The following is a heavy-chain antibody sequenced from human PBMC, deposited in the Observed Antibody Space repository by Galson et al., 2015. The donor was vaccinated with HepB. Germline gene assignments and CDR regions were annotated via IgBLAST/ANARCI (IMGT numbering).Heavy chain of an antibody. V-gene: IGHV3-11*05. CDR2: INGSSSFT. CDR1: GFTFRDYY. D-gene: IGHD1-26*01. CDR3: ATDRRETITCRFDS. Sequence: SLRLSCAASGFTFRDYYMSWIRQAPGKGLEWVAYINGSSSFTNYADSVKGRFTVSRDNAKNSLFLQMNSLRADDAAVYYCATDRRETITCRFDSWGQGTLVIVSS. J-gene: IGHJ4*02.